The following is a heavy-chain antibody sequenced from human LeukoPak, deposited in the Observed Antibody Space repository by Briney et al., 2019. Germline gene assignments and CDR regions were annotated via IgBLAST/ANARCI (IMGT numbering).Heavy chain of an antibody. CDR2: ISSSGSTI. Sequence: PGGSPRLSCAASGFTFSSYEMNWVRQAPGKGLEWVSYISSSGSTIYYADSVKGRFTISRDNAENSLYLQMNSLRAEDTAVYYCARANDIYSGSSDYFDYWGQGTLVTVSS. CDR3: ARANDIYSGSSDYFDY. CDR1: GFTFSSYE. J-gene: IGHJ4*02. D-gene: IGHD1-26*01. V-gene: IGHV3-48*03.